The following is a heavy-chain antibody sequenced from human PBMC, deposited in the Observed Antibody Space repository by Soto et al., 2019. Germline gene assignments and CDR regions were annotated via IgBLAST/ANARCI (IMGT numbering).Heavy chain of an antibody. CDR3: ARATAYNWFDP. V-gene: IGHV5-51*01. J-gene: IGHJ5*02. Sequence: PGESLKISCSTSGYEFISYWIAWVRQRPGEGLEWMGIIYAGDSETTYSPSFEGQVTISVDRSTATAYLQWSSLEASDSAIYYCARATAYNWFDPWGPGTPVTVSS. CDR2: IYAGDSET. CDR1: GYEFISYW.